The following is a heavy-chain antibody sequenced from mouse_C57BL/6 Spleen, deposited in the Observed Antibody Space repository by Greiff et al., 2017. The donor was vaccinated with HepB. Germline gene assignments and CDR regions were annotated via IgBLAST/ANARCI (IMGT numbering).Heavy chain of an antibody. V-gene: IGHV1-50*01. Sequence: VQLQQPGAELVKPGASVKLSCKASGYTFTSYWMQWVKQRPGQGLEWIGEIDPSDSYTNYNQKFKGQATLTVDTSSSTAYMQLSSLTSEDSAVYYCATHYYGSSYDAMDYWGQGTSVTVSS. CDR3: ATHYYGSSYDAMDY. CDR2: IDPSDSYT. CDR1: GYTFTSYW. J-gene: IGHJ4*01. D-gene: IGHD1-1*01.